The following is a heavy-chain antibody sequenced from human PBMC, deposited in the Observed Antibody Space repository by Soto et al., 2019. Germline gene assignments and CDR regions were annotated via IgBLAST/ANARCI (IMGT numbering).Heavy chain of an antibody. Sequence: SETLSLPCVVSGVSINSSHWWCWVRQPPGKGLEWIGEIHYSGATNYNPPLGGRVTISADKSKNQFSLNLSSVTAADTAVYYCARCAYGSYTFGIDVWGQGT. J-gene: IGHJ6*02. CDR1: GVSINSSHW. D-gene: IGHD3-3*01. CDR2: IHYSGAT. V-gene: IGHV4-4*02. CDR3: ARCAYGSYTFGIDV.